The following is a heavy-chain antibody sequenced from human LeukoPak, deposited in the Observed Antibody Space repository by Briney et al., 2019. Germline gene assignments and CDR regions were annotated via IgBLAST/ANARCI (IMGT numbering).Heavy chain of an antibody. CDR2: IRYDGSNK. CDR3: AKDLGAAGGRGNFYYMDV. J-gene: IGHJ6*03. D-gene: IGHD6-13*01. V-gene: IGHV3-30*02. CDR1: GFTFSSSYG. Sequence: PGGSLRLSCAASGFTFSSSYGMHWVRQAPGKGLEWVAFIRYDGSNKYYADSVKGRFTISRDNSKNTLYLQMNSLRTEDTAVYYCAKDLGAAGGRGNFYYMDVWGKGTTVTVSS.